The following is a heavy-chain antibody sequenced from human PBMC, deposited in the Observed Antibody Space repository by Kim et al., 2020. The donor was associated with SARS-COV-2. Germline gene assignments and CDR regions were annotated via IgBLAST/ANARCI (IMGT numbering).Heavy chain of an antibody. V-gene: IGHV7-4-1*02. Sequence: ASVKVSCKASGYTFTSYAMNWVRQAPGQGLEWMGWINTNTGNPTYAQGFTGRFVFSLDTSVSTAYLQISSLKAEDTAVYFCARDVPLYSSSSDWFDPWGQGTPVTVSS. CDR1: GYTFTSYA. D-gene: IGHD6-13*01. CDR2: INTNTGNP. J-gene: IGHJ5*02. CDR3: ARDVPLYSSSSDWFDP.